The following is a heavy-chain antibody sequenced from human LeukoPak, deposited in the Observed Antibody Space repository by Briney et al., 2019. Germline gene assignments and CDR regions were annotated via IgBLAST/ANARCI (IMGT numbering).Heavy chain of an antibody. V-gene: IGHV4-34*01. D-gene: IGHD3-22*01. CDR3: ASVPVYYYDSSGTPGDY. J-gene: IGHJ4*02. Sequence: SETLSLTCAVYGGSFSGYYWSWIRQPPGKGLEWIGEINHSGSTNYNPSLKSRVTISVDTSKNQFSPKLSSVTAEDTAVYYCASVPVYYYDSSGTPGDYWGQGTLVTVSS. CDR2: INHSGST. CDR1: GGSFSGYY.